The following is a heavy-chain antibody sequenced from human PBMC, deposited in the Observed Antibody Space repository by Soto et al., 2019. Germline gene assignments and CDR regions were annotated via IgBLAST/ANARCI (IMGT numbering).Heavy chain of an antibody. J-gene: IGHJ5*02. CDR3: ATVIMELEEQLYNFFDP. Sequence: ASVKVSCKVSGYALTELSIHWVRQAPGKGLEWMGGFDPEGGETVYAPRFQGRVTMTEDASTDTAYMKLSSLGSEDTAMYYCATVIMELEEQLYNFFDPWGQGTLVTVSS. D-gene: IGHD1-1*01. V-gene: IGHV1-24*01. CDR2: FDPEGGET. CDR1: GYALTELS.